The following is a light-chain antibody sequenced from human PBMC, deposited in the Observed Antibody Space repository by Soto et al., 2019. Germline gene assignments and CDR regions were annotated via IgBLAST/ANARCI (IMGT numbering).Light chain of an antibody. CDR3: QQYNSYWT. Sequence: DIQMTQSPSSLSASVLDIVTITFQASQGISNSLNWFQQKPGKAPKLLIYKASSLESGVPSRFSGSGSGTEFTLTISSLQPDDFATYYCQQYNSYWTFGQGTMV. CDR2: KAS. V-gene: IGKV1-5*03. CDR1: QGISNS. J-gene: IGKJ1*01.